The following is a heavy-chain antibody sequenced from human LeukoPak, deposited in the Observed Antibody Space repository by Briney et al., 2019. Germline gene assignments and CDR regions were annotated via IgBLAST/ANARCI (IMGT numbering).Heavy chain of an antibody. J-gene: IGHJ1*01. CDR1: GFTVSDHY. V-gene: IGHV3-72*01. Sequence: GGSLRLSCVASGFTVSDHYLDWVRQAPGKGLERVGLIRKKSDRYTTEYAASVKGRFTISRDASTNSVYLQMSSLKSEDTAVYYCADIGGGGSNTRWGEGTVVTVSS. CDR3: ADIGGGGSNTR. CDR2: IRKKSDRYTT. D-gene: IGHD2-15*01.